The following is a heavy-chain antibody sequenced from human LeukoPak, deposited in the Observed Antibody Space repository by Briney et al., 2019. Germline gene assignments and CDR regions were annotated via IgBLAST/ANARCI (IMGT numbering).Heavy chain of an antibody. V-gene: IGHV3-53*01. CDR3: ARVGYYSSGCCFEH. D-gene: IGHD3-10*01. CDR2: LYSGGST. J-gene: IGHJ4*02. CDR1: GFSVSSSF. Sequence: GGSLRLSCAASGFSVSSSFMSWVRQAPGKGLEWVSALYSGGSTYYADSVKGRFTISSDNSKNTLYLQMNSLTADDTALDYCARVGYYSSGCCFEHWGQGTLVTVSS.